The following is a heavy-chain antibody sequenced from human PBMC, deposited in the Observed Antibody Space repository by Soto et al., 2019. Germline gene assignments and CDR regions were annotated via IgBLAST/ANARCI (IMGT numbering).Heavy chain of an antibody. J-gene: IGHJ6*02. CDR2: IYYTGST. V-gene: IGHV4-61*01. D-gene: IGHD4-4*01. CDR3: AREGNSGPYYYSAMDV. CDR1: GGSVSSGSYY. Sequence: QVQLQESGPGLVKPSETLSLTCTVSGGSVSSGSYYWSWIRQPPGKVLAWIGYIYYTGSTNYKPSLKSRVTLSVDTSKTQSPLKLSSVTAADTAVYYCAREGNSGPYYYSAMDVWGQGTRVTVSS.